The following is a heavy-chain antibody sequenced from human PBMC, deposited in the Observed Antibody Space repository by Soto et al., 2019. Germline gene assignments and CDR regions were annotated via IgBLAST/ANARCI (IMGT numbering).Heavy chain of an antibody. V-gene: IGHV3-23*01. CDR2: ITGSGGIT. CDR1: GFTFSNYA. CDR3: AKETKPLLGVGASGFAS. D-gene: IGHD3-10*01. Sequence: GGSLRLSCAASGFTFSNYAMNWVRQAPGKGLESVSGITGSGGITYSAESVKGRFTISRDNSKNTLYLQMNTLRAEDTAVYYCAKETKPLLGVGASGFASWGPGTLVPVSP. J-gene: IGHJ4*02.